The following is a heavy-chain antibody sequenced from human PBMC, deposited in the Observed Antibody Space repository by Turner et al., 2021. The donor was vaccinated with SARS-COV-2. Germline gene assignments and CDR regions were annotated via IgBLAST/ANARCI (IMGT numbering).Heavy chain of an antibody. CDR1: GFTFSSYA. V-gene: IGHV3-30-3*01. Sequence: QVQLVESGGGVVQPGRSLRLSCAASGFTFSSYAMPWVRQAPGKGLEWVAVISYDGSNKYYADSVKGRFTISRDNSKNTLYLQMNSLRAEDTAVYYCARTEIVLMVYTHWGQGTLVTVSS. D-gene: IGHD2-8*01. CDR2: ISYDGSNK. J-gene: IGHJ4*02. CDR3: ARTEIVLMVYTH.